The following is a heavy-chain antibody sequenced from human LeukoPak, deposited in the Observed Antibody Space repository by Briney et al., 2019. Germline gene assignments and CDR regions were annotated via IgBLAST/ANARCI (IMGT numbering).Heavy chain of an antibody. J-gene: IGHJ4*02. CDR1: GFTFSSYE. CDR2: ISSSGSTI. CDR3: AREFPWGVGSSGYYYY. V-gene: IGHV3-48*03. D-gene: IGHD3-22*01. Sequence: GGSLRLSCAASGFTFSSYEMNWVRQAPGKGLEWVSYISSSGSTIYYADSVKGRFTISRDNAKNSLYLQMNSLRAEDTAVYYCAREFPWGVGSSGYYYYWGQGTLVTVSS.